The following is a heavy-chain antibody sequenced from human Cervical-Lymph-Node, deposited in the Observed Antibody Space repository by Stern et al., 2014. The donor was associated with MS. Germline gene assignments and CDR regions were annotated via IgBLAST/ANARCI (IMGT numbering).Heavy chain of an antibody. CDR1: GFVFSTYA. D-gene: IGHD1-26*01. CDR3: VRGGATILNWFDL. Sequence: EDQLVESGGSLVQPGGSLRLSCSASGFVFSTYAMHWVRQAPGKGLQSVAIISSNAESTHYADSVKGRFTISRDNSKNTLFLQMSSLRPEDTAVYYCVRGGATILNWFDLWGQGTLVTVSS. CDR2: ISSNAEST. J-gene: IGHJ5*02. V-gene: IGHV3-64D*06.